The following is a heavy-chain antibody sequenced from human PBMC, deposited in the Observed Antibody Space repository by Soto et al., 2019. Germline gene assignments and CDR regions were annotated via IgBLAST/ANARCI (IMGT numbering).Heavy chain of an antibody. CDR1: GYRFTTYW. Sequence: GESLKISCQASGYRFTTYWIAWVRQMPGKGLEWVGIIYPGDSDVKYSPSFEGHITISVDRSDSTAYLQWTSLKASDTAMYFCARHFDSSGYYPDYWGQGTQVTVSS. CDR2: IYPGDSDV. J-gene: IGHJ4*02. D-gene: IGHD3-22*01. CDR3: ARHFDSSGYYPDY. V-gene: IGHV5-51*01.